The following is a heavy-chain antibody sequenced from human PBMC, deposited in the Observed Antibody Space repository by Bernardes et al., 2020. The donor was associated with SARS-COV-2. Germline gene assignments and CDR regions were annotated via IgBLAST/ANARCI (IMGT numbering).Heavy chain of an antibody. V-gene: IGHV1-24*01. CDR2: FDPDGGDT. CDR3: ATSLVPGVIKEAMGWFDP. J-gene: IGHJ5*02. Sequence: ASVKVSCKVSGYTVTELYIHWVRQAPGKGLEWMGGFDPDGGDTNYPQKFQGRVTMTEDTSTDTAYMELSSLRSEDTAVYFCATSLVPGVIKEAMGWFDPWGQGSQFTFAS. D-gene: IGHD3-10*01. CDR1: GYTVTELY.